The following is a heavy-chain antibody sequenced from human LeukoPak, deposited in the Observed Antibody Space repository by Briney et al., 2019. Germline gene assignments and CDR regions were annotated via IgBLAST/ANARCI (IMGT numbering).Heavy chain of an antibody. Sequence: PGGSLRLSCAASGFTFSSYAMHWVRQAPGKGLEWVAVISYDGSNKYYADSVKGRFTISRDNSRNTLYLQMNSLRAEDTAVYYCARDRLLWFGEDWFDPWGQGTLVTVSS. J-gene: IGHJ5*02. CDR3: ARDRLLWFGEDWFDP. CDR2: ISYDGSNK. V-gene: IGHV3-30-3*01. CDR1: GFTFSSYA. D-gene: IGHD3-10*01.